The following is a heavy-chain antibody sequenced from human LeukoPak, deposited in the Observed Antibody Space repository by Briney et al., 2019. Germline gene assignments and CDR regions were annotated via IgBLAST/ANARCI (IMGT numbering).Heavy chain of an antibody. V-gene: IGHV3-64*01. CDR1: GFTFSSYA. CDR2: ISSNGGST. Sequence: PGGSLRLSCAASGFTFSSYAMHWVRQAPGKGLEYVSAISSNGGSTYYANSVKGRFTISRDNSKNTLYLQMGSLRAEDMAVYYCARDYGDYACDYWGQGTLVTVSS. J-gene: IGHJ4*02. D-gene: IGHD4-17*01. CDR3: ARDYGDYACDY.